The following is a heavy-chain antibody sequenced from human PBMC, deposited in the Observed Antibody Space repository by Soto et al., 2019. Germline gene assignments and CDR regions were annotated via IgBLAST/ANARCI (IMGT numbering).Heavy chain of an antibody. V-gene: IGHV4-59*01. CDR2: MHYSGST. D-gene: IGHD5-12*01. CDR3: AGDRGYSGYDPSYSYDGMDV. Sequence: SETLSLTCTVSGGSKRSYYWSWIRQPPGKGLEWIGYMHYSGSTKYNPSLKTRVTISVDTSKSQFSLNLSSVTAADTAVYYCAGDRGYSGYDPSYSYDGMDVWGHGTTVTVSS. CDR1: GGSKRSYY. J-gene: IGHJ6*02.